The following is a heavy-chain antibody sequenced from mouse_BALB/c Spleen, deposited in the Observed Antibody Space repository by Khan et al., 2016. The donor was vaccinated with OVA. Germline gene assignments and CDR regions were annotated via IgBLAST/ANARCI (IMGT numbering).Heavy chain of an antibody. J-gene: IGHJ1*01. Sequence: QIQLVQSGPELKKPGETVKISCKASGYTFTNYRMNWMKQAPEKGLKWMGWINTYTGEPTYGDDFKGRFAFSLDTSARTAYLQINNLKNEKMATYFCARETSYWDVDAGGAGTTVTVAS. CDR1: GYTFTNYR. CDR3: ARETSYWDVDA. D-gene: IGHD1-3*01. V-gene: IGHV9-1*02. CDR2: INTYTGEP.